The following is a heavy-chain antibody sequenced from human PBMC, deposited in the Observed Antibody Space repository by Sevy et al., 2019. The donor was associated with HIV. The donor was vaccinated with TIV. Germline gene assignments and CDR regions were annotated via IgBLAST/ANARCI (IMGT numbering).Heavy chain of an antibody. J-gene: IGHJ3*02. V-gene: IGHV3-30*04. CDR3: ARPRFLEWLSSAAFDI. CDR2: IADDGSNK. CDR1: GFVFSSYA. Sequence: GGSLRLSCTASGFVFSSYAMHWVRQAPGKGLEWVAFIADDGSNKNYADSVKGRFTLSRDNSSNTLYLQMNSLGAEDTAVYYCARPRFLEWLSSAAFDIWGQGTMVTVSS. D-gene: IGHD3-3*01.